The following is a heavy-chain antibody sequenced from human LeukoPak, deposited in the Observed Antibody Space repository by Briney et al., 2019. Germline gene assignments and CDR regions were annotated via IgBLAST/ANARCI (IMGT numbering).Heavy chain of an antibody. CDR1: GYTFTGYY. D-gene: IGHD4-11*01. V-gene: IGHV1-2*02. J-gene: IGHJ5*02. Sequence: ASVKVSCKASGYTFTGYYMHWVRQAPGQGLEWMGWINPNSGGTNYAQKFQGRVTMTRDTSISTAYMELSRLRSDDTAVYYCARPRTTVTYNWFDPWGQGTLVTVSS. CDR2: INPNSGGT. CDR3: ARPRTTVTYNWFDP.